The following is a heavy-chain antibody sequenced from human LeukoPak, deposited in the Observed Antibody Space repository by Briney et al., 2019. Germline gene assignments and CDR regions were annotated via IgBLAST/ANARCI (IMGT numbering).Heavy chain of an antibody. V-gene: IGHV4-59*01. J-gene: IGHJ3*02. D-gene: IGHD2-2*01. CDR1: GGSISDYY. Sequence: PSETLSLTCTVSGGSISDYYWSWIRQPPGKGLEWIGYINYSGSTNYNPSLKSRVTISGDTSKNQLSLKLSSVTAADTAVYYCARLGSSDAFDIWGQGTMVTVSS. CDR2: INYSGST. CDR3: ARLGSSDAFDI.